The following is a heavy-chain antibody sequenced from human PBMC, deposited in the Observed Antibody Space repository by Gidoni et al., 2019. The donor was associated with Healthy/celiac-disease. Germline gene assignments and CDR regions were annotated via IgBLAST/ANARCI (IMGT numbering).Heavy chain of an antibody. D-gene: IGHD4-17*01. Sequence: QVQLVEYGGGVVQPGRSLRLSCAASGFTLSSYGLHWVRQAPGKGLEWVAVISYDGSNKYYADSVKGRFTISRDNSKNTLYLQMNSLRAEDTAVYYCAKVPTTVPSSDYWGQGTLVTVSS. J-gene: IGHJ4*02. CDR2: ISYDGSNK. CDR3: AKVPTTVPSSDY. V-gene: IGHV3-30*18. CDR1: GFTLSSYG.